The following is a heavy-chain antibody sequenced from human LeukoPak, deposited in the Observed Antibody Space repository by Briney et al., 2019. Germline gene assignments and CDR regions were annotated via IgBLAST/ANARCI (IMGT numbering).Heavy chain of an antibody. J-gene: IGHJ4*02. CDR1: GGSFSGYY. CDR2: INHSGST. Sequence: SETLSLTCAVYGGSFSGYYWSWIRQPPGKGLEWIGEINHSGSTNYNPSLKSRVTISVDTSKKQFSLNLSSVTAADTAVYYCATTPREYSSTWYYFDYWGQGILVTVSS. CDR3: ATTPREYSSTWYYFDY. D-gene: IGHD6-13*01. V-gene: IGHV4-34*01.